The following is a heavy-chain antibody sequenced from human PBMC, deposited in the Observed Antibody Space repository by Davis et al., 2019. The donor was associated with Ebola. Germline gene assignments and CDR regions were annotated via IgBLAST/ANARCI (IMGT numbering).Heavy chain of an antibody. CDR2: ISAYLGNT. Sequence: ASVKVSCKASGYTFTSYGITWVRQAPGQGLEWMGWISAYLGNTNYAQKLQGRVTMTTDTSTSTAYMELRSLRYEDSALYYCAIGVGVAGSSYFDPWGQGTLVTVSS. V-gene: IGHV1-18*01. CDR3: AIGVGVAGSSYFDP. CDR1: GYTFTSYG. J-gene: IGHJ5*02. D-gene: IGHD6-19*01.